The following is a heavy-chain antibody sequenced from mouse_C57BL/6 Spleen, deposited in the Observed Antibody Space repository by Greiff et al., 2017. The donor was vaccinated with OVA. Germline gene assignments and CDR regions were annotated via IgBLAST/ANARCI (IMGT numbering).Heavy chain of an antibody. Sequence: QVQLQPPWAELVKPGASVKMSCKASGYTFTSYWITWVKQRPGQGLAWIGDIYPGSGSTNYNEKFKSKATLTVDTSSSTAYMQLSSLTSEDAAVDYWARKGRVAPSHWGQGTTLTVSS. D-gene: IGHD1-1*01. CDR2: IYPGSGST. CDR1: GYTFTSYW. V-gene: IGHV1-55*01. CDR3: ARKGRVAPSH. J-gene: IGHJ2*01.